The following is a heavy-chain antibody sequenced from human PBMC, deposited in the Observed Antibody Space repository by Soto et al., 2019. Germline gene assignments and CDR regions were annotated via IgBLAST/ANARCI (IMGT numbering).Heavy chain of an antibody. D-gene: IGHD2-15*01. CDR3: TTDRWSPDAFEI. Sequence: GGSLRLSCAASGVTFSNAWMSWVRQAPGKGLEWVGRIKSKTDGGTTDYAAPVKGRFTISRDDSKNTLYLQMNSLKTEDTAVYYCTTDRWSPDAFEIRGQGTLVTGSS. J-gene: IGHJ3*02. CDR1: GVTFSNAW. V-gene: IGHV3-15*01. CDR2: IKSKTDGGTT.